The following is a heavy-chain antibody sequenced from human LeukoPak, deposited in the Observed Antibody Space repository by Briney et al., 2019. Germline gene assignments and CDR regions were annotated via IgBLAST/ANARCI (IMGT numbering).Heavy chain of an antibody. CDR1: GFTFSRYS. V-gene: IGHV3-21*01. J-gene: IGHJ4*02. CDR3: ARGPATFDY. CDR2: ISISSNYI. D-gene: IGHD2-2*01. Sequence: GGSLRLSCAASGFTFSRYSMNWVRQAPGKGLEWVSSISISSNYIYYTDSVKGRCTISRDNGKNSLYLQMNSLRAEDTAVYYCARGPATFDYWGQGTLVTVSS.